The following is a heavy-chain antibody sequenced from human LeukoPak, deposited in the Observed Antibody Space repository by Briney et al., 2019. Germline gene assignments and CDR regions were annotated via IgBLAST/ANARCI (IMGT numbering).Heavy chain of an antibody. Sequence: PSQTLSLTCTVSGGSISSGSYYWSWIRQPAGKGLEWIGRIYTSGSTNYNPSLKSRVTISVDTSKNQFSLKLSSVTAADTAVYYCARRDGDSYYFDYWGQGTLVTVSS. D-gene: IGHD4-17*01. CDR1: GGSISSGSYY. CDR2: IYTSGST. V-gene: IGHV4-61*02. CDR3: ARRDGDSYYFDY. J-gene: IGHJ4*02.